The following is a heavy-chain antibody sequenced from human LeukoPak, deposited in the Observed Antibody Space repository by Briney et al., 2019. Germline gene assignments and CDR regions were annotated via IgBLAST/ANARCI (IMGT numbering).Heavy chain of an antibody. D-gene: IGHD3-9*01. CDR3: ARSDSGDFDWLLPSYYYYGMDV. CDR1: GYTFTSYY. Sequence: GASVKVSCKVSGYTFTSYYMHWVRQAPGQGLEWMGIINPSGGSTSYAQKFQGRVTMTRDTSTSTVYMELSSLRSEDTAVYYRARSDSGDFDWLLPSYYYYGMDVWGQGTTVTVSS. J-gene: IGHJ6*02. V-gene: IGHV1-46*01. CDR2: INPSGGST.